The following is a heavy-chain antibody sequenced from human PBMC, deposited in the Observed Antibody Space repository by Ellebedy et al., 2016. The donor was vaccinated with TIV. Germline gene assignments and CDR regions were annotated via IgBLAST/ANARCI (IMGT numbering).Heavy chain of an antibody. CDR3: ACPAVGFWSGYNEH. V-gene: IGHV3-30-3*01. CDR1: GFTFNSYA. Sequence: PGGSLRLSCAASGFTFNSYAMHWVRQAPGKGLEWVAVISYDGSSEYYADSVKGRFSISRDNAKNSLFLQMNNLRADDTAVYYCACPAVGFWSGYNEHWGQGTLVTVSS. D-gene: IGHD3-3*01. CDR2: ISYDGSSE. J-gene: IGHJ4*02.